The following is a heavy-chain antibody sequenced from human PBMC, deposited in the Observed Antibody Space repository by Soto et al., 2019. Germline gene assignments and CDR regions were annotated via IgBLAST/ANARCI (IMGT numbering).Heavy chain of an antibody. V-gene: IGHV1-8*01. Sequence: ASVKVSCKASGYTFTSYDINWVRQATGQGLEWMGWMNPNSGNTGYAQKFQGRVTMTRNTSISTAYMELSSLRSEDTAVYYCAAWGGYVDYSSRGASDFCGQGIMVTVSS. D-gene: IGHD6-13*01. CDR3: AAWGGYVDYSSRGASDF. CDR1: GYTFTSYD. J-gene: IGHJ3*01. CDR2: MNPNSGNT.